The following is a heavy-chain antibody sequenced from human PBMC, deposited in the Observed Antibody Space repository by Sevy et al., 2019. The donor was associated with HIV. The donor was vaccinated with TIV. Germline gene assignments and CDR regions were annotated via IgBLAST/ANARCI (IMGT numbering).Heavy chain of an antibody. V-gene: IGHV3-49*03. Sequence: GGSLRLSCTASGFTFGDYAVGWFRQAPGKGLEWVSFIRRRAFGGTIECAASVKGRFTISKDDSQSTAYLQMNSLKTEDTAVYYCTRAEQYEYDSTSYYDYFDYWGQGTLVTVSS. CDR3: TRAEQYEYDSTSYYDYFDY. CDR1: GFTFGDYA. CDR2: IRRRAFGGTI. J-gene: IGHJ4*02. D-gene: IGHD3-22*01.